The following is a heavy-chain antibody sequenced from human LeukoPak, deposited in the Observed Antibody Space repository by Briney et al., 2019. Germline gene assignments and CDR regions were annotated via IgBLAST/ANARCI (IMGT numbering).Heavy chain of an antibody. V-gene: IGHV5-51*01. Sequence: GESLKISCKGSGYSFTSYWIGWVRQMPGKGLEWMEIIYPGDSDTRYSPSFQGQVTISADKSISTAYLQWGSLKASDTAMYYCARRSGWTLYYFDYWGQGTLVTVSS. J-gene: IGHJ4*02. CDR1: GYSFTSYW. D-gene: IGHD6-19*01. CDR2: IYPGDSDT. CDR3: ARRSGWTLYYFDY.